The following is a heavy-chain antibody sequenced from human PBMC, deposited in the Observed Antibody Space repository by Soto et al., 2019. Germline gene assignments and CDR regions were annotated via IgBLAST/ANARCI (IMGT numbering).Heavy chain of an antibody. Sequence: GGSLRLSCAASGFTFSSDAMSWVRQAPGKGLEWVSGINGGGVSTYYADSVKGRFTISRDNSKNTLYLQMNSLRAEDTAVFYSANSMVRGVLSPDYWGQGTLDPVSS. J-gene: IGHJ4*02. CDR2: INGGGVST. D-gene: IGHD3-10*01. CDR3: ANSMVRGVLSPDY. CDR1: GFTFSSDA. V-gene: IGHV3-23*01.